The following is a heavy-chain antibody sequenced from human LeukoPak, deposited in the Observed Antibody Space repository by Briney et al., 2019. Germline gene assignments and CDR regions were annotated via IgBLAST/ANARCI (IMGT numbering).Heavy chain of an antibody. D-gene: IGHD6-19*01. Sequence: GGSLRLSCAASGFTFSSYSMNWVRQAPGKGLEWVSSISSSSSYIYYADSVKGRFTISRDNAKNSLYLQMNSLRAGDTAVYYCAREGEAGTGAYDIWGQGTMVTVSS. CDR2: ISSSSSYI. CDR1: GFTFSSYS. V-gene: IGHV3-21*01. CDR3: AREGEAGTGAYDI. J-gene: IGHJ3*02.